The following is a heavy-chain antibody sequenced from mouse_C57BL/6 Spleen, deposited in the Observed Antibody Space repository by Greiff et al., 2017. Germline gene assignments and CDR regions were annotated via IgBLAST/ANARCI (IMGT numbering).Heavy chain of an antibody. CDR2: IYPRSGNT. Sequence: QVQLKQSGAVLARPGASVKLSCKASGYTFTSYGISWVKQRTGQGLEWIGAIYPRSGNTYYNQKFKGKATLTADTSSSTAYMELRSLTTEDSAVYFCARTTVVAPEDWGQGTTLTVSS. CDR1: GYTFTSYG. V-gene: IGHV1-81*01. CDR3: ARTTVVAPED. D-gene: IGHD1-1*01. J-gene: IGHJ2*01.